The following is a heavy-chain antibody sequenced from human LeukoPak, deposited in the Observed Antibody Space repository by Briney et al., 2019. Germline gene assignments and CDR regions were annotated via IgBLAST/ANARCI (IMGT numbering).Heavy chain of an antibody. CDR2: ISGSGGST. D-gene: IGHD1-26*01. CDR3: ARDRIVGVTGRYFDY. V-gene: IGHV3-23*01. CDR1: GFTFSSYA. Sequence: GGSLRLSCAASGFTFSSYAMSWVRQAPGKGLEWVSAISGSGGSTYYADSVKGRFTISRDNAKNSLYLQMSSLRAEDTAVYYCARDRIVGVTGRYFDYWGQGNLVTVSS. J-gene: IGHJ4*02.